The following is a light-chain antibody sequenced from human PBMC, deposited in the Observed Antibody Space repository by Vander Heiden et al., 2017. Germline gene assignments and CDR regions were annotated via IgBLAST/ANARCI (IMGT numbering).Light chain of an antibody. V-gene: IGKV1-39*01. J-gene: IGKJ1*01. CDR1: QPIKSY. Sequence: DIQMTQSPSSLSASVGDRVTITCRASQPIKSYLNWYQEKPGKAPNLLIYATSNLQSGVPSRFSGSGSGPDFTLTIRSVQPEDFATYFCQQSYSVPWTFGQGTKVEIK. CDR2: ATS. CDR3: QQSYSVPWT.